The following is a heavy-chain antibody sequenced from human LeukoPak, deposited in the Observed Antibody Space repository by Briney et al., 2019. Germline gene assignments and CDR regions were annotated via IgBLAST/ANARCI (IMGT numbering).Heavy chain of an antibody. Sequence: PSQTLSLTCTVSGGSVSSGRFSWTWIRQHPGKGLEWVGCIYYSGGTYFNPSLKSRVTISLDTSKNLFSLKLASVTVADTAVYYCAKSSYYDSSGYYREYYFDYWGQGTLVTVSS. CDR2: IYYSGGT. V-gene: IGHV4-31*03. CDR3: AKSSYYDSSGYYREYYFDY. J-gene: IGHJ4*02. D-gene: IGHD3-22*01. CDR1: GGSVSSGRFS.